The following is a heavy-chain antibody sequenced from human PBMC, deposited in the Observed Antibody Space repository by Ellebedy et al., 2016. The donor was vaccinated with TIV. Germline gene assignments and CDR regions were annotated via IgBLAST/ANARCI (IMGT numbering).Heavy chain of an antibody. CDR3: ATGIVALLPLDY. Sequence: AASVKVSCKASGGTLRSYGINWVRQATGQGLEWMGWMNPNSGNTGYAQKFQGRVTMTRNTSISTAYMELSSLRSEDTAVYYCATGIVALLPLDYWGQGTLVTVSS. J-gene: IGHJ4*02. CDR1: GGTLRSYG. V-gene: IGHV1-8*02. D-gene: IGHD5-12*01. CDR2: MNPNSGNT.